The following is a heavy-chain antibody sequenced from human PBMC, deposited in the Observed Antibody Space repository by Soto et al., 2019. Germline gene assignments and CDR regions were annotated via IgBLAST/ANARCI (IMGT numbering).Heavy chain of an antibody. J-gene: IGHJ6*03. CDR2: IYYSGST. D-gene: IGHD3-10*01. CDR1: GGSISSSSYY. V-gene: IGHV4-39*01. CDR3: ARGQGGPFRDYYYYYYMDV. Sequence: QLQLQESGPGLVKPSETLSLTCTVSGGSISSSSYYWGWIRQPPGKGLEWIGSIYYSGSTYYNPSLKSRVTISVDTSKNQFSLKLSSVTAADTAVYYCARGQGGPFRDYYYYYYMDVWGKGTTVTVSS.